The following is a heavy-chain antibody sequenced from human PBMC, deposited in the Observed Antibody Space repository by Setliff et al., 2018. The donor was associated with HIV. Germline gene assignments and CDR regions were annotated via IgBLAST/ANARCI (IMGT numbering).Heavy chain of an antibody. CDR3: AREGRYSFGYNWFDP. V-gene: IGHV4-59*01. CDR2: IYYSGMT. CDR1: GGSISSYY. J-gene: IGHJ5*02. D-gene: IGHD5-18*01. Sequence: SETLSLTCSVSGGSISSYYWSWSRQPPGKGLEWMGDIYYSGMTTYNPSLQSRVTISLDTSKNQFSLKVNSVTAADTSVSYCAREGRYSFGYNWFDPWGQGTLVTVSS.